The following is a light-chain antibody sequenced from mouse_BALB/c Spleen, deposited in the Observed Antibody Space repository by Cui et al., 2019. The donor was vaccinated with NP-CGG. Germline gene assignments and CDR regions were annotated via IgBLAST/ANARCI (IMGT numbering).Light chain of an antibody. Sequence: QAVVTQESALTTSPGETVTLTCRSSTGAVTTSNYANWVQEKPDHLFTGLIGGTNNRAPGVPARFSGSLIGDKAALTITGAQTEDEAIYFAIIFGSGNKVNVL. CDR2: GTN. J-gene: IGLJ3*01. CDR3: II. V-gene: IGLV1*01. CDR1: TGAVTTSNY.